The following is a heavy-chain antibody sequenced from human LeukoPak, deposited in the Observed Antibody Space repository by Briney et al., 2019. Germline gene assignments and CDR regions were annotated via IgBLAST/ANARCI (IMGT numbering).Heavy chain of an antibody. CDR2: MNPKSGNT. CDR1: GYTFTSYD. Sequence: ASVKVSCKASGYTFTSYDISWARQATGQGLEWMGWMNPKSGNTGYAQKFQGRVTTTRNTAISTAYMELSSLTSEDTAVYYCARVSPDSDPWGQGTLVTVSS. CDR3: ARVSPDSDP. D-gene: IGHD2/OR15-2a*01. J-gene: IGHJ5*02. V-gene: IGHV1-8*01.